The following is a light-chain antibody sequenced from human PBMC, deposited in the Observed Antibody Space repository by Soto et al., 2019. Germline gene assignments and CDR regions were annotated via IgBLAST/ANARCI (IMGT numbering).Light chain of an antibody. CDR2: EVT. V-gene: IGLV2-14*01. CDR1: TSDIGGSKY. J-gene: IGLJ2*01. CDR3: QAWDSSTDI. Sequence: QSALTQPASVSGSPGQSISISCTGTTSDIGGSKYVSWYQQHPGKAPKLIIYEVTYRPSGVSDRFSGSKSGNTASLTVSGLQPEDEADYYCQAWDSSTDIFGGGTKLTVL.